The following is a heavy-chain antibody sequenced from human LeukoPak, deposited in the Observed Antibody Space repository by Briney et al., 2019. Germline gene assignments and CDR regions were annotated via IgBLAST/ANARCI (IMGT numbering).Heavy chain of an antibody. V-gene: IGHV4-39*07. D-gene: IGHD1-26*01. CDR2: IYYSGST. Sequence: SETLSLTCTVSGGSISSSSYYWGWIRQPPGKGLEWIGSIYYSGSTYYNPSLKSRVTISVDTSKNQFSLKLSSVTAADTAVYYRARVVVGATHYFDYWGQGTLVTVSS. CDR3: ARVVVGATHYFDY. J-gene: IGHJ4*02. CDR1: GGSISSSSYY.